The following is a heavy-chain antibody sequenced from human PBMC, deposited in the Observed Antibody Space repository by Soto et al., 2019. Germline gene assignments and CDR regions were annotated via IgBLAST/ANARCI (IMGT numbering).Heavy chain of an antibody. CDR3: ARGKATPLDAFDI. V-gene: IGHV1-3*01. D-gene: IGHD1-26*01. CDR1: GYTITSYA. CDR2: INAGNGNT. J-gene: IGHJ3*02. Sequence: QVQLVQSGAEVKKPGASVKVSCKASGYTITSYAMHWVRQAPGQRLEWMGWINAGNGNTKYSQKFQGRVTITRDTSASTAYMELSSLRSEDTAVYYCARGKATPLDAFDIWGQGTMVTVSS.